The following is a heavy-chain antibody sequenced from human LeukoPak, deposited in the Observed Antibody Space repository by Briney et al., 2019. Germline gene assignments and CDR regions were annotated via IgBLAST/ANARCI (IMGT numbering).Heavy chain of an antibody. CDR1: EFTFLSYS. V-gene: IGHV3-30*03. CDR3: AGGYGDYLSGMDV. J-gene: IGHJ6*04. D-gene: IGHD4-17*01. Sequence: GGSLRLSCAASEFTFLSYSMHWVRQTPGKGLEWVAVISYDGSHKFYADSVKGRFTISRDNSKNTLYLQMNSLGVEDTALYYCAGGYGDYLSGMDVWGKGTTVTVSS. CDR2: ISYDGSHK.